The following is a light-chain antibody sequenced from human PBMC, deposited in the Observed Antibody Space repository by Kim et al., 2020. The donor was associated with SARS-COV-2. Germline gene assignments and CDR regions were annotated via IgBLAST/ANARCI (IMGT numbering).Light chain of an antibody. CDR2: DVS. Sequence: GQSVTISCTGTSSDVGSYNRVSWYQQPPATAPKLMIYDVSNRPSGVPDRFSGSKSGNTASLTISGLQAEDEADYYCSSYTSSSTFVFGTGTKVIVL. J-gene: IGLJ1*01. CDR3: SSYTSSSTFV. CDR1: SSDVGSYNR. V-gene: IGLV2-18*02.